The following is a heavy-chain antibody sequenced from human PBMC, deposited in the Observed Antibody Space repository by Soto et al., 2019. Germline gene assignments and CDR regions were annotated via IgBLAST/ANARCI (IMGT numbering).Heavy chain of an antibody. D-gene: IGHD3-16*02. CDR3: ARDRLPLGELSPGEY. V-gene: IGHV1-18*01. J-gene: IGHJ4*02. Sequence: GASVKFSCKASGYTFTNYRISWVRQAPGQGLEWMGYNRNYAQKLQGRVTMTTDTATSTAYMELRNLRSDDTAVYYCARDRLPLGELSPGEYWGQGTVVTVSS. CDR2: NR. CDR1: GYTFTNYR.